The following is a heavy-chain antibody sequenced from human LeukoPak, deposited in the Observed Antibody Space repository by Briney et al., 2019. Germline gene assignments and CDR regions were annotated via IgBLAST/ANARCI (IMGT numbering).Heavy chain of an antibody. CDR3: ARPYGSGSRFDY. CDR2: LYSGGST. CDR1: GFTVSSNY. Sequence: GGSLRLSCAASGFTVSSNYMSWVRQAPGKGLEWVSVLYSGGSTYHADSVKGRFTISRDNSKNTLYLQMNSLRAEDTAVYYCARPYGSGSRFDYWGQGTLVTVSS. D-gene: IGHD3-10*01. V-gene: IGHV3-53*01. J-gene: IGHJ4*02.